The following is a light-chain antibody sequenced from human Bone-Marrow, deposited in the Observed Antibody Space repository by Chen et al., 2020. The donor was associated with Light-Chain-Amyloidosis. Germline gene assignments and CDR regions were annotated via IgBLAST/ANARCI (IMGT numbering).Light chain of an antibody. CDR3: QVWDRSSDRPV. CDR2: DDS. V-gene: IGLV3-21*02. J-gene: IGLJ3*02. CDR1: NIGTTR. Sequence: SYVLTQPYSVSVAPGQTATIACGGNNIGTTRVHWYQQTPGQAPLLIIYDDSDRPSGIPERLSGSNCGNTATLTISRVEAGDEADYYCQVWDRSSDRPVFGGGTKLTVL.